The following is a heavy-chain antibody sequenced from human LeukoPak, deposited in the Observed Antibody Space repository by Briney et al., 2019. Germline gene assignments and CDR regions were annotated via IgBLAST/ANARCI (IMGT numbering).Heavy chain of an antibody. CDR2: INSDGSST. CDR3: ARGLSGYASSLGY. V-gene: IGHV3-74*01. D-gene: IGHD6-6*01. CDR1: GFTFSSYW. J-gene: IGHJ4*02. Sequence: PGGSLRLSFAASGFTFSSYWMHWVRQAPGKGLLWFSRINSDGSSTSYADSVRGRFSISRDNAKNTLYLQMNSLRAEDTAVYYCARGLSGYASSLGYWGQGTLVTVSA.